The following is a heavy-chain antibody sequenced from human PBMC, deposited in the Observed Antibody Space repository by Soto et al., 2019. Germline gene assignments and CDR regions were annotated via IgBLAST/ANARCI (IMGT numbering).Heavy chain of an antibody. CDR3: ARFPHGNNYYDSSGYYDAEYFQH. Sequence: NPSETLSLTCAVYGGSFSGYYWSWIRQPPGKGLEWIGEINHSGSTNYNPSLKSRVTISVDTSKNQFSLKLSSVTAADTAVYYCARFPHGNNYYDSSGYYDAEYFQHWGQGTLVTVSS. J-gene: IGHJ1*01. D-gene: IGHD3-22*01. V-gene: IGHV4-34*01. CDR2: INHSGST. CDR1: GGSFSGYY.